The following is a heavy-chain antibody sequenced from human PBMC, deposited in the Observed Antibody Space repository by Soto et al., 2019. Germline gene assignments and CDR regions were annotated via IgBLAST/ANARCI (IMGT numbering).Heavy chain of an antibody. V-gene: IGHV1-18*04. D-gene: IGHD6-19*01. CDR3: AREDSSGWYNTDY. CDR2: ISAYNGYT. Sequence: ASVKVSCKASGYTFTSYGISWVRQAPGQGLEWMGWISAYNGYTNYAQKLQGRVTMTTDTSTRTAYMELRSLTSDDTAVYYCAREDSSGWYNTDYWAQVTLVTVS. CDR1: GYTFTSYG. J-gene: IGHJ4*02.